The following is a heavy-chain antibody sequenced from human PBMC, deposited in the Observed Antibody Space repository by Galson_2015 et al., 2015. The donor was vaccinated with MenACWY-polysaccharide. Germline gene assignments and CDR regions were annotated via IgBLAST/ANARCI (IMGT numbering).Heavy chain of an antibody. J-gene: IGHJ4*02. D-gene: IGHD2-21*01. V-gene: IGHV1-8*01. CDR3: TRIIARKHTFVDS. Sequence: SVKVSCKASRYKFSSYDINWVRQASGQGLEWMGWMNPNSGNTGYAQRFQGRVAMTRDTAPSTAYMVLRMLRYDDTAVYYCTRIIARKHTFVDSWGQGTLVSVS. CDR2: MNPNSGNT. CDR1: RYKFSSYD.